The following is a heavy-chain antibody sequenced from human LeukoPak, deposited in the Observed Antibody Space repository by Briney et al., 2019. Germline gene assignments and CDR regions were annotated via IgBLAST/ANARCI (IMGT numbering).Heavy chain of an antibody. CDR2: ISGSGGST. Sequence: GGSLRLSCAASGFTFSSYAMSWVRQAPGKGLEWVSAISGSGGSTYYADSVKGRFTISRDNAKNSLYLQMNSLRAEDTAVYYCARDGSYDSSGYFDYWGQGTLVTVSS. V-gene: IGHV3-23*01. D-gene: IGHD3-22*01. CDR3: ARDGSYDSSGYFDY. J-gene: IGHJ4*02. CDR1: GFTFSSYA.